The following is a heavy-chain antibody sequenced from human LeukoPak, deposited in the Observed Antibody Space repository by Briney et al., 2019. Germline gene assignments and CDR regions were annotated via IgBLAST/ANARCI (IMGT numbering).Heavy chain of an antibody. Sequence: SSETLSLTCTVSGRSISSSSYYWGWIRHAPGKGLEWSGSIYYSGSTYYNPSLKSRVTISGDTSKNQFSLKPSSVTAADTAVYYCARAAYGGYYVWGSYRHRWFDPWGQGTLVTVSS. CDR2: IYYSGST. CDR3: ARAAYGGYYVWGSYRHRWFDP. D-gene: IGHD3-16*02. J-gene: IGHJ5*02. V-gene: IGHV4-39*07. CDR1: GRSISSSSYY.